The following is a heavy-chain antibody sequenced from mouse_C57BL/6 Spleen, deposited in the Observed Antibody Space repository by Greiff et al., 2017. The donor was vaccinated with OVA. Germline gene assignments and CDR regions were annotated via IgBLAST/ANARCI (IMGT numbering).Heavy chain of an antibody. CDR3: ARSTTVVAFDV. CDR2: ISSGSSTI. D-gene: IGHD1-1*01. CDR1: GFTFSDYG. J-gene: IGHJ1*03. Sequence: EVKLVESGGGLVKPGGSLKLSCAASGFTFSDYGMHWVRQAPEKGLEWVAYISSGSSTIYSADTVKGRFTISRDNAKNTLFLQMTSLGSEDTAMYYCARSTTVVAFDVWGTGTTVTVSS. V-gene: IGHV5-17*01.